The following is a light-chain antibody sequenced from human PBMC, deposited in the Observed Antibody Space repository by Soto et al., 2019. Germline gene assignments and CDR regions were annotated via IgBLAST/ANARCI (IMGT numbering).Light chain of an antibody. CDR3: QQYNSYSGT. V-gene: IGKV1-5*01. CDR1: QSINSW. Sequence: DIQMTQSPSTLSASVGDRVTITCRASQSINSWLAWYQQKPGKAPKVLIYDASNLETGVPSRFSGSGSGREFTLTISSLQPDDFATYYCQQYNSYSGTFGQGTKV. CDR2: DAS. J-gene: IGKJ1*01.